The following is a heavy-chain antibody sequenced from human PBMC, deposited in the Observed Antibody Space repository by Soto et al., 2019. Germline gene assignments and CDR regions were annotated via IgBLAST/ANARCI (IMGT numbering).Heavy chain of an antibody. CDR1: GFTFSSYS. Sequence: PGGSLRLSCAASGFTFSSYSMNWVRQAPGKGLEWVSYISSSSSTIYYADSVKGRFTISRDNAKNSLYLQMNSLRDEDTAVYYCAREGWNPDYYYGMDVWGQGTTVTVSS. V-gene: IGHV3-48*02. CDR2: ISSSSSTI. CDR3: AREGWNPDYYYGMDV. J-gene: IGHJ6*02. D-gene: IGHD1-1*01.